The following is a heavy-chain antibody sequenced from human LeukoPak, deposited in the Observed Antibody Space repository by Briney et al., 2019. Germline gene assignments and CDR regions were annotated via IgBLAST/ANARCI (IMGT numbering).Heavy chain of an antibody. CDR3: ARGGRGGSYYNWFDP. CDR2: IYYSGTT. CDR1: GGSISSYY. Sequence: MPSETLSLTCTVSGGSISSYYWSWIRQPPGKGLEWIGYIYYSGTTNYNPSLKSRVTISVDTSKNQFSLKLSSVTAADTAVYYCARGGRGGSYYNWFDPWGQGTLVTVSS. J-gene: IGHJ5*02. D-gene: IGHD1-26*01. V-gene: IGHV4-59*01.